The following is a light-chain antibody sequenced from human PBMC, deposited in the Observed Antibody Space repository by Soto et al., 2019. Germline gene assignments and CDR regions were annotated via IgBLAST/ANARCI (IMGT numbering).Light chain of an antibody. V-gene: IGKV1-5*01. CDR3: QQYDSFSVT. CDR1: QSMGDS. J-gene: IGKJ1*01. CDR2: DVS. Sequence: DIQMTQSPSTLSASVGDRVTITCRASQSMGDSLAWYQQKPGKAPKLLIYDVSALKRGVPPRFSGSGSGTEFTLTISSLQPDDFATYYCQQYDSFSVTFGQGTKVDI.